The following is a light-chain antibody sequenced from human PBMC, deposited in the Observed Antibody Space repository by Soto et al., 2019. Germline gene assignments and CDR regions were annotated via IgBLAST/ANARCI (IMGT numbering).Light chain of an antibody. CDR1: QSVTSK. J-gene: IGKJ1*01. Sequence: VMTQSPATLSVSPGDSATLSCRASQSVTSKLAWYQQKTGQAPRLLIFAGSTRATGIPDRLSGSGSGTELNLTISKLQSEDFAVYYCQKYNNWPVTCGQGTKVDIK. CDR2: AGS. V-gene: IGKV3-15*01. CDR3: QKYNNWPVT.